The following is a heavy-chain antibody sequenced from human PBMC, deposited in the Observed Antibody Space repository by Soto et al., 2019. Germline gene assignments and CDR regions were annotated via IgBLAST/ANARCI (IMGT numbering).Heavy chain of an antibody. CDR2: ISHTGTT. CDR1: GGSINTYY. V-gene: IGHV4-59*08. D-gene: IGHD6-13*01. J-gene: IGHJ5*02. CDR3: ARLTAAGGRGGWNWLDP. Sequence: QVQLQESGPGLVKPSETLSLTCAVSGGSINTYYWTWIRQPPGKGLEWIGYISHTGTTTYNPSLESRVTISVDTTKNQSSRKLRSVTAADTALYYCARLTAAGGRGGWNWLDPWGQGTLVTVSS.